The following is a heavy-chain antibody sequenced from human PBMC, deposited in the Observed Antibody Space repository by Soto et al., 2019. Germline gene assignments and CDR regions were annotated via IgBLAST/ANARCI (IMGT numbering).Heavy chain of an antibody. Sequence: QVQLVESGGGVVQPGRSLRLSCAASGFTFSSYGMHWVRQAPGKGLEWVAVIRYDGSNKYYADSVKGRFTISRDNSKNTLYLQMNSLRAEDTAVYYCARERYYDSSGYYRRTWNFDYWGQGTLVTVSS. J-gene: IGHJ4*02. D-gene: IGHD3-22*01. CDR3: ARERYYDSSGYYRRTWNFDY. V-gene: IGHV3-33*01. CDR2: IRYDGSNK. CDR1: GFTFSSYG.